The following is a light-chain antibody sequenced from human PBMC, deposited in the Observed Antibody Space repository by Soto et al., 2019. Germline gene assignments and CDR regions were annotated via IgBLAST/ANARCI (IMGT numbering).Light chain of an antibody. V-gene: IGKV3-20*01. J-gene: IGKJ2*01. CDR2: GAS. CDR3: QQYGSSPPYT. Sequence: EIVLTQSPGTLSLSPGERATLSCRASHSVSSSYLAWYQQKPGQTPRLLIYGASSRATGIPDRFSGSGSVTDFTLAITILEHVDFAVYYCQQYGSSPPYTFGQGTKLEIK. CDR1: HSVSSSY.